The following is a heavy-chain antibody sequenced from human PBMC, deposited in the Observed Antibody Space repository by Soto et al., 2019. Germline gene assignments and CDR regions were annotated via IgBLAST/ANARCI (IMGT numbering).Heavy chain of an antibody. J-gene: IGHJ4*02. CDR1: GFTFSSYS. D-gene: IGHD3-3*01. V-gene: IGHV3-21*01. CDR3: ARGSNFLGPSRPHSPVDY. Sequence: WGSLRLSCAASGFTFSSYSMNWVRQAPGKGLEWVSSISSSSSYIYYADSVKGRFTISRDNAKNSLYLQMNSLRAEDTAVYYCARGSNFLGPSRPHSPVDYWGQGTLVTSPQ. CDR2: ISSSSSYI.